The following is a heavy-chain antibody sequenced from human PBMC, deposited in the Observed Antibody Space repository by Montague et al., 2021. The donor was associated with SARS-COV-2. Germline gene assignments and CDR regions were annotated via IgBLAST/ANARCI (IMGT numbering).Heavy chain of an antibody. V-gene: IGHV3-13*01. CDR2: IGTAGDT. CDR1: GFTFSSYD. D-gene: IGHD3-22*01. CDR3: VRAPRGYYDSSGYYNPPYYFDY. J-gene: IGHJ4*02. Sequence: SLRLSCAASGFTFSSYDMHWVRQATGKGLEWVSAIGTAGDTYYPGSVKGRFTISRENAKNSLYLQMNSLRAGDTAVYYCVRAPRGYYDSSGYYNPPYYFDYWGQGTLVTVSS.